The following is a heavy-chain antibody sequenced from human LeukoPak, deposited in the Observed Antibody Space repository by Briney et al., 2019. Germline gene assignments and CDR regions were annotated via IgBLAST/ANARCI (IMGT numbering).Heavy chain of an antibody. CDR2: IYYSGST. V-gene: IGHV4-59*01. Sequence: PSETLSLTCTVSGGSISSYYWSWIRQPPGKGLEWIGYIYYSGSTNYNPSLKSRVTISVDTSKNQFSLKLSSVTAADTAVYYCARDCYDYVWGSYPSHGYAFDIWGQGTMVTVSS. J-gene: IGHJ3*02. D-gene: IGHD3-16*02. CDR3: ARDCYDYVWGSYPSHGYAFDI. CDR1: GGSISSYY.